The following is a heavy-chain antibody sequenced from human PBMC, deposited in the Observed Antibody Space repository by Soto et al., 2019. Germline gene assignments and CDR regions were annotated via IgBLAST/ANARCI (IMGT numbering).Heavy chain of an antibody. Sequence: ASVQVSCKASGYTFTSYDINWVRQATGQGLEWMGWMNPNSGNTGYAQKFQGRVTMTRNTSISTAYMELSSLRSEDTAVYYCARGLGAYDFWSGYRRYYYYGMDVWGQGTTVTVSS. CDR1: GYTFTSYD. CDR2: MNPNSGNT. J-gene: IGHJ6*02. V-gene: IGHV1-8*01. D-gene: IGHD3-3*01. CDR3: ARGLGAYDFWSGYRRYYYYGMDV.